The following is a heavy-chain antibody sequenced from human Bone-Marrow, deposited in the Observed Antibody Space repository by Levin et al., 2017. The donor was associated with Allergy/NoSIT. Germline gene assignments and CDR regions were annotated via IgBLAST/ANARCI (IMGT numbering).Heavy chain of an antibody. J-gene: IGHJ4*02. CDR2: FDPEDTRS. D-gene: IGHD2-15*01. Sequence: GASVKVSCKVSGYSHRKTSIHWVRRPPGKGLEWMASFDPEDTRSVYGQNFQGRVTLTEDISTTTAYMTLNRLRFDDTAVYYCATVVESFDSWGLGTLVTVSS. V-gene: IGHV1-24*01. CDR1: GYSHRKTS. CDR3: ATVVESFDS.